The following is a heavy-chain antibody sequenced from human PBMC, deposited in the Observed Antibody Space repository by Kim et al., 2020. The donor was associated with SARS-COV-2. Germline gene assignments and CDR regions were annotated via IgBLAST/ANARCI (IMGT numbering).Heavy chain of an antibody. CDR2: IKQDGSEK. D-gene: IGHD3-16*01. V-gene: IGHV3-7*01. Sequence: GGSLRLSCAASGFTFSSYWMSWVRQAPGKGLEWVANIKQDGSEKYYVDSVKGRFTISRDNAKNSLYLQMNSLRAEDTAVYYCARDREQKYLGWGNYYYGMDVWGQGTTVTVSS. CDR3: ARDREQKYLGWGNYYYGMDV. CDR1: GFTFSSYW. J-gene: IGHJ6*02.